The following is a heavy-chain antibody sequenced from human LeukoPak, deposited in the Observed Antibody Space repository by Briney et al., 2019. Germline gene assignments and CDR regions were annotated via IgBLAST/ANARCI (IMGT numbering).Heavy chain of an antibody. CDR2: INHSGST. V-gene: IGHV4-34*01. CDR3: ARDSTVTIFDY. D-gene: IGHD4-17*01. Sequence: TSETLSLTCAVYGGSFSGYYWSWIRQPPGKGLEWIGEINHSGSTNYNPSLKSRVTISVDTSKNQFSLKLSSVTAADTAVYYCARDSTVTIFDYWGQGTLVTVSS. J-gene: IGHJ4*02. CDR1: GGSFSGYY.